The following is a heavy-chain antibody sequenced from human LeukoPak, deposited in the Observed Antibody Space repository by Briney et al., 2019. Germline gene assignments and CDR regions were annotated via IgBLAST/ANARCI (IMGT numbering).Heavy chain of an antibody. J-gene: IGHJ4*02. CDR2: ISAYNGNT. V-gene: IGHV1-18*01. D-gene: IGHD2-2*01. Sequence: ASVKVSCKASGYTFTSYGISWVRQAPGQGLEWMGWISAYNGNTNYAQKPQGRVTMTTDTSTSTAYMELRSLRSDDTAVYYCASGHYCSSTSCQEYYFDYWGQGTLVTVSS. CDR1: GYTFTSYG. CDR3: ASGHYCSSTSCQEYYFDY.